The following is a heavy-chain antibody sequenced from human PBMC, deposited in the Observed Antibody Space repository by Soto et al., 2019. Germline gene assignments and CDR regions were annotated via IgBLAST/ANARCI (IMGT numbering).Heavy chain of an antibody. J-gene: IGHJ6*02. CDR1: GFTFSSYG. CDR2: IWYDGSNK. Sequence: PGESLKISCAASGFTFSSYGMHWVRQAPGKGLEWVAVIWYDGSNKYYADYVKGRFTISRDNSKNKLYLQMNGLRAEDTAVYYCARDPLEGLFTIFGVAPGDMDVWGQGTTVTVSS. CDR3: ARDPLEGLFTIFGVAPGDMDV. V-gene: IGHV3-33*01. D-gene: IGHD3-3*01.